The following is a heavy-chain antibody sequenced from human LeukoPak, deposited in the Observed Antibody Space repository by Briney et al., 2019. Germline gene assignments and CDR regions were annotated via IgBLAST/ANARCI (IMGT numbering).Heavy chain of an antibody. CDR1: GYTFTSYD. D-gene: IGHD2-15*01. Sequence: GASVKVSCKASGYTFTSYDINWVRQATGQGLEWMGWMNPNSGYTGYAQKFQGRVTITRNTSISTAYMELSSLRSEDTAVYYCARDQRSCSGGSCYPGWFAPWGQGTLVTVSS. V-gene: IGHV1-8*03. CDR3: ARDQRSCSGGSCYPGWFAP. J-gene: IGHJ5*02. CDR2: MNPNSGYT.